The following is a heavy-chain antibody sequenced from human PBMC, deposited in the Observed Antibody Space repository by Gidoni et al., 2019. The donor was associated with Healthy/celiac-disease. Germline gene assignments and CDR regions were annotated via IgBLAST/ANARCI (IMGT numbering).Heavy chain of an antibody. J-gene: IGHJ4*02. CDR3: AREGAGGNSPYFDY. V-gene: IGHV4-31*03. D-gene: IGHD2-21*02. CDR2: IYYSGST. Sequence: QVQLQASGPGLVKPSQTLSLTCTVSGRSISSGGYYWSWIRQHPGKGLEWIGYIYYSGSTYYNPSLKSRVTISVDTSKNQFSLKLSSVTAADTAVYYCAREGAGGNSPYFDYWGQGTLVTVSS. CDR1: GRSISSGGYY.